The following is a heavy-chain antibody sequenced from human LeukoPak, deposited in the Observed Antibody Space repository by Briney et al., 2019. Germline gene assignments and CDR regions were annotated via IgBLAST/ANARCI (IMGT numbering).Heavy chain of an antibody. CDR2: VYASGST. CDR1: GYSISSGYY. J-gene: IGHJ6*03. CDR3: ARDGGYCSGNTCYNYFYYMDV. V-gene: IGHV4-4*07. Sequence: SETLSLTCTVSGYSISSGYYWGWIRQPAGRGLEWIGRVYASGSTNYNPSLKSRVTMSIDTSKNQFSLNLSSVTAADTAVYYCARDGGYCSGNTCYNYFYYMDVWDKGTTVTISS. D-gene: IGHD2-15*01.